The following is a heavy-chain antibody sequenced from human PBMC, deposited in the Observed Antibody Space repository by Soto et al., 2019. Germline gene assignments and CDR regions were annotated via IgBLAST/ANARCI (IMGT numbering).Heavy chain of an antibody. Sequence: EVQLVESEGGLVQPGGSLSLSCAASGFTFSYYWMHWVRQAPGQGLVWVSRIHSDGSSTTYADSVKGRFTISRDNAKNMLSLQMNSLRVEDTAVYYCARGDRGAFDLWGQGTMVTVSS. D-gene: IGHD2-21*02. V-gene: IGHV3-74*01. CDR2: IHSDGSST. CDR1: GFTFSYYW. CDR3: ARGDRGAFDL. J-gene: IGHJ3*01.